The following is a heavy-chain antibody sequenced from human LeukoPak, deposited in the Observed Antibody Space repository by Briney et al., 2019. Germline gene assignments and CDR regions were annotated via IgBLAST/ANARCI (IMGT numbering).Heavy chain of an antibody. CDR1: GYTFSNYG. CDR2: ISGYNGNT. CDR3: ARMKSTTMIVVPDY. Sequence: ASVKVSCKASGYTFSNYGISWVRQAPGQGLEWMGWISGYNGNTNYAQKVQGRVTMTTDTSTRTAYMELRSLRSDDTAVYYCARMKSTTMIVVPDYWGQGTLVTVSS. V-gene: IGHV1-18*01. D-gene: IGHD3-22*01. J-gene: IGHJ4*02.